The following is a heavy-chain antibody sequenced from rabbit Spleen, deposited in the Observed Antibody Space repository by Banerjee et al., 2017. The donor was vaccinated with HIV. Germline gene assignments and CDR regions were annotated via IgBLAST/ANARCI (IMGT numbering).Heavy chain of an antibody. V-gene: IGHV1S45*01. D-gene: IGHD1-1*01. CDR2: IDTNDGDT. CDR1: GFSFNNNYW. CDR3: ARNYVNAFDP. J-gene: IGHJ2*01. Sequence: QEQLVESGGGLVQPEGSLTLPCTASGFSFNNNYWICWVRQAPGKGLEWIACIDTNDGDTDYANWPKGRFTISKTSSTTVTLQMTSLTAADTATYFCARNYVNAFDPWGPGTLVTVS.